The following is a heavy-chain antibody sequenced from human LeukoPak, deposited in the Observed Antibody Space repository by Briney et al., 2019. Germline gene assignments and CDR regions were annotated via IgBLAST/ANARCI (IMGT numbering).Heavy chain of an antibody. D-gene: IGHD3-9*01. Sequence: GGSLRLSCAASGFTFSNYEMNWVRQAAGKGLEWVSYISSSGSSIYYADSVKGRFTISRDNAKNSLHLQMNSLRAEDSAIYYCALLTGPTLWGQGTLVTVSS. CDR1: GFTFSNYE. V-gene: IGHV3-48*03. CDR3: ALLTGPTL. CDR2: ISSSGSSI. J-gene: IGHJ4*02.